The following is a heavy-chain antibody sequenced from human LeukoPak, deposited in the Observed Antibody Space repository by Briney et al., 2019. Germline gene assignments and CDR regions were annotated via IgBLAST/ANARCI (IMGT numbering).Heavy chain of an antibody. V-gene: IGHV6-1*01. Sequence: SQTLSLTCAISGDSVYSNSAAWNWIRQSPSRGLEWLGRTYYRSKWYNDYAVSVKSRITINPDTSKNQFSLQLNSVTPEDTAVYYCAREMVVVAATRYYYYYYMDVWGKGTTVTVSS. CDR3: AREMVVVAATRYYYYYYMDV. J-gene: IGHJ6*03. CDR2: TYYRSKWYN. D-gene: IGHD2-15*01. CDR1: GDSVYSNSAA.